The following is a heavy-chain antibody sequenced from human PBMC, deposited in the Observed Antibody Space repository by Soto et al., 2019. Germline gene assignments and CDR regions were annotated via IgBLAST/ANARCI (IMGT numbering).Heavy chain of an antibody. Sequence: SETLSLTCAVYGGSFSGYFWSWIRQPPGKGLEWIGEINHSGGTNYNPSLKSRVTISLDMSKNQFYLNLSSVTAADTAVYYCARGYVRSPYYFDYWGQGTLVTVSS. CDR3: ARGYVRSPYYFDY. CDR1: GGSFSGYF. D-gene: IGHD3-10*02. CDR2: INHSGGT. V-gene: IGHV4-34*01. J-gene: IGHJ4*02.